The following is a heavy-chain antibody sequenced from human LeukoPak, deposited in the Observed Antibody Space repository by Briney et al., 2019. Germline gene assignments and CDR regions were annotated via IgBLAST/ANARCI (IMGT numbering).Heavy chain of an antibody. Sequence: GGSLRLSCAASGFTFSSFAMTWVRQTPGKGLEWVSAISGSGGSTYYADSVKGRFTISRDNSKNTLYLQMNSLRAEDTAVYYCAPLGGEYGDFQNWFDPWGQGTLVTVSS. CDR2: ISGSGGST. J-gene: IGHJ5*02. V-gene: IGHV3-23*01. D-gene: IGHD4-17*01. CDR3: APLGGEYGDFQNWFDP. CDR1: GFTFSSFA.